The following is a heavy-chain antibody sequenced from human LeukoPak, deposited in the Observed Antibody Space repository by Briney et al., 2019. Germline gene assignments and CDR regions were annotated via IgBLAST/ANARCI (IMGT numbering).Heavy chain of an antibody. Sequence: SETLSLTCTVSGGSISSYYWSWIRQPPGKGLEWIGYIYYSGSTNYNPSLKSRVTVSVDTSKNQFSLQLTSVTAADTAVYYCARRVVAPGSVDYWGQGTLVTVSS. D-gene: IGHD2-2*01. CDR1: GGSISSYY. V-gene: IGHV4-59*08. J-gene: IGHJ4*02. CDR3: ARRVVAPGSVDY. CDR2: IYYSGST.